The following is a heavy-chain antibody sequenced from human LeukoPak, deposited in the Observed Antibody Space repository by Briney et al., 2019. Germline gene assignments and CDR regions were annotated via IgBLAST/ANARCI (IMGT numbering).Heavy chain of an antibody. V-gene: IGHV3-48*02. J-gene: IGHJ4*02. CDR1: GGSISSSS. D-gene: IGHD3-22*01. CDR3: ARFPHYYDSSGYSF. Sequence: ETLSLTCTVSGGSISSSSYYWGWIRQSTGKGLEWVSYISSSSSTIYYADSVKGRFTISRDNAKNSLYLQMNSLRDEDTAVYYCARFPHYYDSSGYSFWGQGTLVTVSS. CDR2: ISSSSSTI.